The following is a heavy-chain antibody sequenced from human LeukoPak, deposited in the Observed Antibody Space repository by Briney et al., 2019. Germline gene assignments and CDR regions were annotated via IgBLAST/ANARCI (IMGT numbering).Heavy chain of an antibody. Sequence: GGSLRLSCAASGFSFRSYGMHWVRQAPGKGLEWVAVIWYDGSNKYYADSVKGRFTISRDNSKNTLYLQMNSLRAEDTAVYYCARRSSGWYYFDYWGQGTLVTVSS. CDR3: ARRSSGWYYFDY. D-gene: IGHD6-19*01. CDR1: GFSFRSYG. J-gene: IGHJ4*02. CDR2: IWYDGSNK. V-gene: IGHV3-33*01.